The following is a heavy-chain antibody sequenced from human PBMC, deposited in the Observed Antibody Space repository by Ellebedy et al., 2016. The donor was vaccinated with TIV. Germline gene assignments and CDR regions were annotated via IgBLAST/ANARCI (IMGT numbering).Heavy chain of an antibody. V-gene: IGHV4-59*01. CDR3: ARVVWQQPVSYAFDI. CDR2: ISYSGST. CDR1: GGSISPYY. Sequence: MPSETLSLTCTVSGGSISPYYWSWIRQPPGKGLEWIGYISYSGSTSYNPSLKSRVTISVDTSKNQFSLRLSSETAADTAVYYCARVVWQQPVSYAFDIWGQGTMVTVSS. D-gene: IGHD6-13*01. J-gene: IGHJ3*02.